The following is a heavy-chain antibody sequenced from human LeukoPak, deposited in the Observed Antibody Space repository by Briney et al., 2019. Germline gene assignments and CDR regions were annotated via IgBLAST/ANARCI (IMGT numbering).Heavy chain of an antibody. J-gene: IGHJ4*02. CDR2: ISSSSSYI. Sequence: GGSLRLSCAASRFTFFSYTMNWVRQAPGKGLEWVSSISSSSSYIYYADSVKGRFTISRDNSKNTLYLQMNSLRAEDTAVYYCARERARIAVAGEYFDYWGQGTLVTVSS. CDR1: RFTFFSYT. V-gene: IGHV3-21*04. D-gene: IGHD6-19*01. CDR3: ARERARIAVAGEYFDY.